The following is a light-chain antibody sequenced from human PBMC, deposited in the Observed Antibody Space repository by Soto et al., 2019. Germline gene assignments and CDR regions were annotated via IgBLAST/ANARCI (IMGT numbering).Light chain of an antibody. Sequence: QSVLTQPPSVSGAPGQRVTIYCTGTSTNVGAGYDVHWYQQLPGTAPKLLIYDNNNRPTGVPDRFSGSKSGTSASLAITGLQAEDEADYYCQSYDSTLSLVIFGGGTKLTVL. V-gene: IGLV1-40*01. CDR3: QSYDSTLSLVI. CDR1: STNVGAGYD. J-gene: IGLJ2*01. CDR2: DNN.